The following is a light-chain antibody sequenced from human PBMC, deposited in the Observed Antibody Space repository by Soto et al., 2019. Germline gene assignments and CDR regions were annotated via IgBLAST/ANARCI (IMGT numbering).Light chain of an antibody. CDR2: LGS. CDR3: MQALQTPLT. V-gene: IGKV2-28*01. J-gene: IGKJ4*01. CDR1: ESLLQSNGYKY. Sequence: DIVMTQSPLSLPVTPGEPASISCRSSESLLQSNGYKYLDWYLQKPGQSPQLLIYLGSYRASGVPDRFSGSGSGTDFTLKISRVEAEDVGVYYCMQALQTPLTFGGGTKVEIK.